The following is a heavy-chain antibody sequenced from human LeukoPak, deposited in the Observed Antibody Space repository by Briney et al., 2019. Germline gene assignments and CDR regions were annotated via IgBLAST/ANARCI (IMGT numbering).Heavy chain of an antibody. CDR2: ISTNGIGT. D-gene: IGHD2-8*01. CDR1: KFTFSAFA. J-gene: IGHJ6*04. CDR3: VKDLRCLRPSGDHGMDV. Sequence: GGSLRLSCSASKFTFSAFAIHWVRQAPGKGLEYVSAISTNGIGTYYADSVKGRFTISRGNSKNMLYLQMSSLRPEDTAVYYCVKDLRCLRPSGDHGMDVWGKGTTVTVSS. V-gene: IGHV3-64D*06.